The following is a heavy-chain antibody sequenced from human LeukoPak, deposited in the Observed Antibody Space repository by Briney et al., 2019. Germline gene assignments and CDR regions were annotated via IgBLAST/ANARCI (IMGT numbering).Heavy chain of an antibody. CDR1: GFTFSSYG. J-gene: IGHJ4*02. D-gene: IGHD2-21*02. CDR2: IRYDGSNK. Sequence: GGSLRLSCAASGFTFSSYGMHWVRQAPGKGLEGVAFIRYDGSNKYYADSVKGRFTISRDNAKNSLYLQMNSLRAEDTAVYYCARDFIPQRVVTATGGFDYWGQGTLVTVSS. CDR3: ARDFIPQRVVTATGGFDY. V-gene: IGHV3-30*02.